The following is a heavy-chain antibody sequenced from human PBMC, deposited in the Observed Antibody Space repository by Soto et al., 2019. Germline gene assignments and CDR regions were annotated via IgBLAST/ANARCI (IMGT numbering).Heavy chain of an antibody. CDR2: IIPIFGTA. CDR3: ADTVFLDYYYYYGMDV. D-gene: IGHD4-17*01. Sequence: QVQLVQSGAEVKKPGSSVKVSCKASGGTFSSYAISWVRQAPGQGLEWMGGIIPIFGTANYAQKFQGRVTITADESTSTAYMELSSLRSEDTDVYYCADTVFLDYYYYYGMDVWGQGTTVTVSS. CDR1: GGTFSSYA. J-gene: IGHJ6*02. V-gene: IGHV1-69*01.